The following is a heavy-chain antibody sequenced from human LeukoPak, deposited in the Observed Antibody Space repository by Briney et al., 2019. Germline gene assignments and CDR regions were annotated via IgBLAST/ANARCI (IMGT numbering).Heavy chain of an antibody. J-gene: IGHJ4*02. CDR3: AKDLEPDSGWDVDY. V-gene: IGHV3-23*01. Sequence: GGSLRLSCAASGFTFSSYSMHWVRQAPGKGLEWVSAIYPNGDRTYYAHSVKDRFTISRDNSNDALYLQMNSLRAEDSAVYYCAKDLEPDSGWDVDYWGQGTLVTVSS. CDR2: IYPNGDRT. CDR1: GFTFSSYS. D-gene: IGHD6-19*01.